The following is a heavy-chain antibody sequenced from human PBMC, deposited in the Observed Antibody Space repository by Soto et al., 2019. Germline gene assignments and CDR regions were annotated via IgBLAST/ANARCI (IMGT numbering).Heavy chain of an antibody. CDR2: ISGSGGST. CDR1: GLTFSSYA. CDR3: AKEGTAMVIDY. V-gene: IGHV3-23*01. D-gene: IGHD5-18*01. J-gene: IGHJ4*02. Sequence: GGSLRLSCAVSGLTFSSYAMSWVRQAPGKGLEWVSAISGSGGSTNYADSVKGRSTISRDNSKNTLYLQMNSLRAEDTAVYYCAKEGTAMVIDYWGQGTLVTVSS.